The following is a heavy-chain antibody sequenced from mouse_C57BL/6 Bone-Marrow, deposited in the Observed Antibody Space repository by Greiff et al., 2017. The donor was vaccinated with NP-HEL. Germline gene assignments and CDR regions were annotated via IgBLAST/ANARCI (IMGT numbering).Heavy chain of an antibody. J-gene: IGHJ4*01. CDR2: ISNGGGST. CDR1: GFTFSDYY. Sequence: EVKLVESGGGLVQPGGSLKLSCAASGFTFSDYYMYWVRQTPEKRLEWVAYISNGGGSTYYPDTVKGRFTISRDNAKNTLYLQMSRLKSEDTAMYYCARQRYYGSSYFYYAMDYWGQGTSVTVPS. CDR3: ARQRYYGSSYFYYAMDY. V-gene: IGHV5-12*01. D-gene: IGHD1-1*01.